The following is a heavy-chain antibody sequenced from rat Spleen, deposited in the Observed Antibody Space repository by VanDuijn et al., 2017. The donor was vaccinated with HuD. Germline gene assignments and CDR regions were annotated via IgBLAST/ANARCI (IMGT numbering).Heavy chain of an antibody. CDR3: TRGKIGHYYVMDA. CDR1: GFTFSNHD. Sequence: EVQLVESGGGLVQPGRSLKLSCAASGFTFSNHDMAWVRQAPTKGLEWVASISPSGGSTYSRDSVKGRLTVSRDDAKSTLYLQMNSLRSEDTATYYCTRGKIGHYYVMDAWGQGASVTVSS. CDR2: ISPSGGST. J-gene: IGHJ4*01. V-gene: IGHV5-27*01.